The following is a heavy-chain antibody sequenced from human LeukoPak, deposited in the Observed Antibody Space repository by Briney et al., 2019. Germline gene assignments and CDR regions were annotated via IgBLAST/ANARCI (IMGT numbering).Heavy chain of an antibody. Sequence: GGSLRLSCAASGFTFSSYSMSWVRQAPGKGLDWVSSISSSSSTIYYADSVKGRFTISRDNAKNSLYLQMNSLRAEDAALYYCARGDCTTTSCYLFDYWGQGTLVTVSS. V-gene: IGHV3-21*01. CDR2: ISSSSSTI. J-gene: IGHJ4*02. CDR1: GFTFSSYS. D-gene: IGHD2-2*01. CDR3: ARGDCTTTSCYLFDY.